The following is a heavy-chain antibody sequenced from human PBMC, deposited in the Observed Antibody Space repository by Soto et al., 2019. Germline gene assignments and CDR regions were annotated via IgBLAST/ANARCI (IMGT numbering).Heavy chain of an antibody. J-gene: IGHJ4*02. Sequence: SVKVSCKASGGTFSSYAISWVRQAPGQGLEWMGGIIPIFGTANYAQKFQGRVTITADESTSTAYMELSSLRFEDTAAYYCARGLHYYDSSGASTGVVYWGQGTLVTVSS. CDR3: ARGLHYYDSSGASTGVVY. CDR1: GGTFSSYA. CDR2: IIPIFGTA. D-gene: IGHD3-22*01. V-gene: IGHV1-69*13.